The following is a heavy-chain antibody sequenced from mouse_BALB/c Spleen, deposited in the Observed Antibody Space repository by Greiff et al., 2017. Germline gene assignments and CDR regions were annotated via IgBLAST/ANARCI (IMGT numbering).Heavy chain of an antibody. CDR1: GYTFTSYW. CDR3: ARYPSFAY. J-gene: IGHJ3*01. V-gene: IGHV1-87*01. D-gene: IGHD5-1-1*01. CDR2: IYPGDGDT. Sequence: VQLQESGTVLARPGASVKLSCKASGYTFTSYWMQWVKQRPGQGLEWIGAIYPGDGDTRYTQKFKGKATLTADKSSSTAYMQLSSLASEDSAVYYCARYPSFAYWGQGTLVTVSA.